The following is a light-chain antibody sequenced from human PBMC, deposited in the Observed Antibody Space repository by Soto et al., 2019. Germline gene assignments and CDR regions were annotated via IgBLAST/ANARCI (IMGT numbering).Light chain of an antibody. Sequence: EIVMTQSPATLSVSPWERASLCGRASQSVRSNLAWYQQKPGQAPRLLIYGAVTRATGIPARFSGSGSGTDFTLTISRLDPADFAVYYCQQYGTSPRWTFGQGTK. CDR3: QQYGTSPRWT. J-gene: IGKJ1*01. V-gene: IGKV3-15*01. CDR1: QSVRSN. CDR2: GAV.